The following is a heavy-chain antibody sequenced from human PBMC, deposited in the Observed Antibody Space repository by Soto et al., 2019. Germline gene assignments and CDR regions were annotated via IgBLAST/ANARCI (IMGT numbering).Heavy chain of an antibody. J-gene: IGHJ6*02. D-gene: IGHD2-8*01. CDR2: TSGYNGDT. CDR3: AKNGQPPYYYYGMDV. CDR1: GYTFTRYG. Sequence: QGQLVQSGAEVKKPGASVKVSCKASGYTFTRYGISWVRQAPGQGLEWMGWTSGYNGDTNYAQKFQGRVTMTVDTSTTTACMELTSLTSDDRAVYYCAKNGQPPYYYYGMDVWGQGTTVTVSS. V-gene: IGHV1-18*01.